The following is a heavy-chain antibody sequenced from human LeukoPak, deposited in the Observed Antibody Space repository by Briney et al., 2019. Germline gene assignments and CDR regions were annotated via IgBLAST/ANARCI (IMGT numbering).Heavy chain of an antibody. CDR1: GLRFNDYW. D-gene: IGHD1-14*01. CDR3: ASGMIEFDY. Sequence: GGSLRLSCTVSGLRFNDYWMSWVRQAPGKGLEWVANIKEDGGEMYYVDSVKGRFIISRDNAENSVYLQMNILRVEDTAVYYCASGMIEFDYWGQGTLVTVSS. CDR2: IKEDGGEM. V-gene: IGHV3-7*01. J-gene: IGHJ4*02.